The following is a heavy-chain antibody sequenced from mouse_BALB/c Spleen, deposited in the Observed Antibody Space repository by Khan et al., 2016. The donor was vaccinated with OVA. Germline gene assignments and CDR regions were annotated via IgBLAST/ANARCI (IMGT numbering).Heavy chain of an antibody. CDR3: ARGNYYGSSSWFGY. CDR1: GYTFSSYW. Sequence: QVQLQQSGAELMKPGASVKISCKATGYTFSSYWIEWVKQRPGHGLEWIGEILPGSGRNNYNEKFKGKATFTADTSSNTAYMQLSNLTSDDSAVYYCARGNYYGSSSWFGYWGQVTLVTVSA. CDR2: ILPGSGRN. D-gene: IGHD1-1*01. J-gene: IGHJ3*01. V-gene: IGHV1-9*01.